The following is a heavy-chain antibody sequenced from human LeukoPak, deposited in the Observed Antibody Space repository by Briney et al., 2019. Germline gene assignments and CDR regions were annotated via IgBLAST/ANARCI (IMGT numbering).Heavy chain of an antibody. Sequence: GGSLRLSCEVSGFTFSKYGMHWVRQAPGKGLEWVWTIRYDGSKEYYADSVRGRFTISRDNSGNTLFLQMDSLGAEDTAVYYCVRDTITYDIFTGSPDYWGQGTLVIVSS. CDR2: IRYDGSKE. V-gene: IGHV3-30*02. CDR1: GFTFSKYG. J-gene: IGHJ4*02. D-gene: IGHD3-9*01. CDR3: VRDTITYDIFTGSPDY.